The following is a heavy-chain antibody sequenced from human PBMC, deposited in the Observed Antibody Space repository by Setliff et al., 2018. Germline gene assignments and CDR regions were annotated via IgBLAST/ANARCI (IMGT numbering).Heavy chain of an antibody. CDR3: ARLVRYCTRTTCQRTPGAEY. V-gene: IGHV1-18*04. CDR2: ISPYSGKT. CDR1: GYTFSDSG. D-gene: IGHD2-2*01. Sequence: ASVKVSCKASGYTFSDSGINWVRQAPGQGLEWVGWISPYSGKTYSAQRFQVRFTLTTDTSTTTAYMEVRILTSDDTAVYYCARLVRYCTRTTCQRTPGAEYWGQGTLVTVS. J-gene: IGHJ4*02.